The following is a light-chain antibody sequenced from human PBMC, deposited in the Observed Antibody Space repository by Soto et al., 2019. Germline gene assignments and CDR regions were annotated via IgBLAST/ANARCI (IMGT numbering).Light chain of an antibody. J-gene: IGKJ4*01. Sequence: EIVLTQSPGTLSLSPGQRATLSCMASQSVSSYLAWYQQKPGQAPRLLIYGASTRATGIPARFSGSGSGTEFTLTISSLQPEDFATYYCKQSKSFPLTFGGGTKVDI. CDR2: GAS. CDR1: QSVSSY. CDR3: KQSKSFPLT. V-gene: IGKV3-15*01.